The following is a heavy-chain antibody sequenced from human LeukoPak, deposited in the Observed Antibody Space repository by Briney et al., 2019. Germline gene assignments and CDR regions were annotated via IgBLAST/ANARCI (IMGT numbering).Heavy chain of an antibody. V-gene: IGHV4-34*01. CDR3: ARGHLNYYYYGMDV. J-gene: IGHJ6*01. CDR2: INHSGST. CDR1: GGSFSGYY. Sequence: SETLSLTCAVYGGSFSGYYWSWIRQSPGKGLEWIGEINHSGSTNYNPSLKSRVTISVDTSKNQFSLKLSSVTAADTAVYYCARGHLNYYYYGMDVWGQGTTVTVSS.